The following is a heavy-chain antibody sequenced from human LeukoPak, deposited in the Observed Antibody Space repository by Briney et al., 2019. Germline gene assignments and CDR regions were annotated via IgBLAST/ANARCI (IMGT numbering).Heavy chain of an antibody. CDR1: GYTFTSYD. V-gene: IGHV1-8*01. CDR2: MNPNSGNT. Sequence: GASVKVSCKASGYTFTSYDINWVRQATGQGLEWMGWMNPNSGNTGYAQKFQGRVTMTRNTSISTAYMELSSLRSEDTAVYYCARGFRSAMVRGVRYYYMDVWGKGTTVTISS. D-gene: IGHD3-10*01. CDR3: ARGFRSAMVRGVRYYYMDV. J-gene: IGHJ6*03.